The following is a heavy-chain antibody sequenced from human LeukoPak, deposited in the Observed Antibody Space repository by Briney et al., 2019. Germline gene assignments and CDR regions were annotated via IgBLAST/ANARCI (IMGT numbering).Heavy chain of an antibody. D-gene: IGHD3-3*01. CDR3: AKDTNDFWSGYYEYYSHY. J-gene: IGHJ4*02. V-gene: IGHV3-33*06. CDR2: IWYDGSNK. CDR1: GFTFSSYG. Sequence: PGGSLRLSCAASGFTFSSYGMHWVRQAPGKGLEWVAVIWYDGSNKYYADSVKGRFTITRDNSKNTLYLQMNSLRAEDTAVYYCAKDTNDFWSGYYEYYSHYWGQGTLVTLSS.